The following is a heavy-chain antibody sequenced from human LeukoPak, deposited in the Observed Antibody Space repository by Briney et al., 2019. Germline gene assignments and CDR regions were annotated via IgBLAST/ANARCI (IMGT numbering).Heavy chain of an antibody. Sequence: GRSLRLSCAASGFTFSSYGMHWVRQAPGKGLEWVSYISSSSSTIYYADSVKGRFTISRDNAKNSLYLQMNSLRAEDTAVYYCARDLVTIFENWFDPWGQGTLVTVSS. CDR2: ISSSSSTI. J-gene: IGHJ5*02. CDR1: GFTFSSYG. CDR3: ARDLVTIFENWFDP. V-gene: IGHV3-48*01. D-gene: IGHD3-3*01.